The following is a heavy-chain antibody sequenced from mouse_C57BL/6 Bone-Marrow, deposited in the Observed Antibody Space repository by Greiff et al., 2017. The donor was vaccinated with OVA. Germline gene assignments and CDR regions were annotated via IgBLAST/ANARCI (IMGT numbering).Heavy chain of an antibody. V-gene: IGHV14-4*01. CDR2: IDPENGDT. J-gene: IGHJ4*01. Sequence: VQLQQSGAELVRPGASVKLSCTASGFNIKDDYMHWVKQRPEQGLEWIGWIDPENGDTEYASKFQGKATITAATSSNTAYLQLSSLTSEDTAVYYCTPWGIYYGYGYAMDYWGQGTSVTVSS. CDR3: TPWGIYYGYGYAMDY. CDR1: GFNIKDDY. D-gene: IGHD2-2*01.